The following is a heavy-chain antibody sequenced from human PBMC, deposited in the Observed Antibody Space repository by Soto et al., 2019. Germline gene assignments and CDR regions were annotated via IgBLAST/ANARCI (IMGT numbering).Heavy chain of an antibody. J-gene: IGHJ3*02. V-gene: IGHV3-48*01. CDR3: ARDIVGAKACAFDS. D-gene: IGHD1-26*01. CDR1: GFTFNDYS. Sequence: EVQLVESGGGLVQPGGSLRLSCAASGFTFNDYSMNWVRQAPGKGLDWISYISTTSSTMYYADSVRGRFTISRDNAKTSLYLQMNSLRAEDTAMYYCARDIVGAKACAFDSWGQGTMVTVSS. CDR2: ISTTSSTM.